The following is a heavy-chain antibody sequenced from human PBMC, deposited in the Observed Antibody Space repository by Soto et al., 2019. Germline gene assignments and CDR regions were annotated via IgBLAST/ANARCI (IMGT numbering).Heavy chain of an antibody. V-gene: IGHV5-51*01. CDR2: IYSGDSDT. CDR3: ARLHNYDNSGSSEGLDY. Sequence: GESLKISCKGSGYTFTSYWIAWVRQMPGKGLEWMGIIYSGDSDTRYRPSFHGQVTISVDKSVTPAYLQWRSVKASDTAMYYCARLHNYDNSGSSEGLDYWGQGTQVTVS. D-gene: IGHD3-22*01. CDR1: GYTFTSYW. J-gene: IGHJ4*02.